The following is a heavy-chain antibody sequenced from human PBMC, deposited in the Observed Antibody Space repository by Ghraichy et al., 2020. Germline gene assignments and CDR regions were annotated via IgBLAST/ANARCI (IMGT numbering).Heavy chain of an antibody. J-gene: IGHJ3*02. CDR1: GGSISSYY. V-gene: IGHV4-59*01. CDR2: IYYSGST. D-gene: IGHD2-2*02. Sequence: SETLSLTCTVSGGSISSYYWSWIRQPPGKGLEWIGYIYYSGSTNYNPSLKSRVTISVDTSKNQFSLKLSSVTAADTAVYYCARDFVVVVPAAIQHNDAFDIWGQGTMVTVSS. CDR3: ARDFVVVVPAAIQHNDAFDI.